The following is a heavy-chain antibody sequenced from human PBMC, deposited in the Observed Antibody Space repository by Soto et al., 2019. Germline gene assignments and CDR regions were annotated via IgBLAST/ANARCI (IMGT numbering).Heavy chain of an antibody. CDR3: ARGYGRNFDY. V-gene: IGHV4-39*07. CDR2: LFYTGST. D-gene: IGHD5-18*01. J-gene: IGHJ4*02. CDR1: GHSMSNTDHF. Sequence: SETLSLTCTVSGHSMSNTDHFWGWIRQTPWSDLQWIGSLFYTGSTNYNPSLKSRVTISVDTSKNQFSLKLSSVTAADTAVYYCARGYGRNFDYWGQGTLVTVSS.